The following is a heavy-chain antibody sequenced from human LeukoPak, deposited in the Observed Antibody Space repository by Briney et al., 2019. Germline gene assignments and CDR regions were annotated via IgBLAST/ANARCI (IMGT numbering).Heavy chain of an antibody. CDR2: IYSGGST. CDR1: GFTVSSNY. CDR3: AIPHSGYCSGGSCYGDY. V-gene: IGHV3-66*01. D-gene: IGHD2-15*01. Sequence: PGGSLRLSCAASGFTVSSNYMSWVRQAPGKGLEWVSVIYSGGSTYYADSVKGRFTISRDNSKNTLYLQMNSLRAEDTAVYYCAIPHSGYCSGGSCYGDYWGQGTLVTVSS. J-gene: IGHJ4*02.